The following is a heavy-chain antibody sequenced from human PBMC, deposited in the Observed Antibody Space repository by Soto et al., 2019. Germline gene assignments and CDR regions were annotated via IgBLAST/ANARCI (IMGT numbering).Heavy chain of an antibody. D-gene: IGHD5-18*01. Sequence: SETLSLTCTVSGGSISSGGYYWSWIRQHPGKGLEWIGYIYYSGSTYYNPSLKSRVTISVDTSKNQFSLKLSSVTAADTAVYYCARHRYSYGVYYFDYWGQGTLVTVSS. V-gene: IGHV4-31*03. CDR1: GGSISSGGYY. J-gene: IGHJ4*02. CDR2: IYYSGST. CDR3: ARHRYSYGVYYFDY.